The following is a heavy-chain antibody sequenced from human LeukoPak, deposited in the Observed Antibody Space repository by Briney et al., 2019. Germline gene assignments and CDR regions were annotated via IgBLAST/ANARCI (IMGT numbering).Heavy chain of an antibody. CDR2: IIPIFVTA. Sequence: SVKVSCKASGGTFSSYAISWVRQAPGQGLEWMGGIIPIFVTANYAQKFQGRVTITADESTSTAYMELSSLRSEDTAVYYCARESQTPATGEAPGLYVDAFDIWGQGTMVTVSS. D-gene: IGHD7-27*01. J-gene: IGHJ3*02. CDR1: GGTFSSYA. CDR3: ARESQTPATGEAPGLYVDAFDI. V-gene: IGHV1-69*13.